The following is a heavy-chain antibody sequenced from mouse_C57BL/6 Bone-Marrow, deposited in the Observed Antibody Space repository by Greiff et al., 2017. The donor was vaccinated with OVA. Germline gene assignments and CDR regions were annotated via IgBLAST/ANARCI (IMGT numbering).Heavy chain of an antibody. V-gene: IGHV1-81*01. J-gene: IGHJ3*01. CDR1: GYTFTSYG. D-gene: IGHD1-1*01. CDR3: ARYYYGLRFAY. CDR2: IYPRSGNT. Sequence: VKLMESGAELARPGASVKLSCKASGYTFTSYGISWVKQRTGQGLEWIGEIYPRSGNTYYNEKFKGKATLTADKSSSTAYMELRSLTSEDSAVYFCARYYYGLRFAYWGQGTLVTVSA.